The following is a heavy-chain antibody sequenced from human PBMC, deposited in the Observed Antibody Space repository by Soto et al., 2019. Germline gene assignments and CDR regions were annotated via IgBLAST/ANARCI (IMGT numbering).Heavy chain of an antibody. V-gene: IGHV5-10-1*04. CDR2: IDPSDSYT. Sequence: HGESLKISCKGSGYSFTSYWISWVRQMPGKGLEWMGRIDPSDSYTNYSPSSQGQVTISADKSISTAYLQWSSLKASDTAMYYCARLAVAGTTKGFNYFDYWGQGTLVTVSS. D-gene: IGHD6-19*01. CDR3: ARLAVAGTTKGFNYFDY. CDR1: GYSFTSYW. J-gene: IGHJ4*02.